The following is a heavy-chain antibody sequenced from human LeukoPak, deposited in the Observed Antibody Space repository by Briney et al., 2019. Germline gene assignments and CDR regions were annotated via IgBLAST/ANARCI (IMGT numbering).Heavy chain of an antibody. V-gene: IGHV3-21*01. CDR1: GFTFSSHS. CDR3: ARGSLAAAGDY. J-gene: IGHJ4*02. D-gene: IGHD6-13*01. Sequence: GGSLRLSCAASGFTFSSHSMNWVRQAPGKGLEWVSSISSSSSYIYYADSVKGRFTISRDNAKNSLYLQMNSLRAEDTAVYYCARGSLAAAGDYWGQGTLVTVSS. CDR2: ISSSSSYI.